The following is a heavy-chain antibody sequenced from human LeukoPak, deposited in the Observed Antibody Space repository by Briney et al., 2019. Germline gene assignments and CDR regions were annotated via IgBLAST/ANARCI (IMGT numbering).Heavy chain of an antibody. V-gene: IGHV4-34*01. CDR1: GGSFSGYY. CDR2: INHSGST. CDR3: AREGYSSGESWFGP. J-gene: IGHJ5*02. D-gene: IGHD6-19*01. Sequence: PSETLSLTCAVYGGSFSGYYWSWIRQPPGKGLEWIGEINHSGSTNYNPSLKSRVTISVDTSKNQFSLKLSSVTAADTAVYYCAREGYSSGESWFGPWGQGTLVTVSS.